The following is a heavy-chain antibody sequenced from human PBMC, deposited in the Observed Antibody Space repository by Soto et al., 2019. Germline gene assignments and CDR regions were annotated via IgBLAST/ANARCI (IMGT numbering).Heavy chain of an antibody. D-gene: IGHD2-2*01. CDR1: GFTFTSYA. Sequence: EVQLLDSGGGLVQPGGSLRLSCAASGFTFTSYAMSWVRQAPDKGLEWVSSISRSGDNTYYADSVKGRFTISRDDSKNTLYLQMNRLRAEDTAVYYCAFSYHCNYWGQGTLVTVSS. CDR2: ISRSGDNT. V-gene: IGHV3-23*01. CDR3: AFSYHCNY. J-gene: IGHJ4*02.